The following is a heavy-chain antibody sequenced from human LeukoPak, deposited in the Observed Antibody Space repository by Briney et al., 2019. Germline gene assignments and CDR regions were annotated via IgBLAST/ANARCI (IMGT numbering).Heavy chain of an antibody. J-gene: IGHJ4*02. CDR2: IKEDGSET. V-gene: IGHV3-7*01. D-gene: IGHD3-22*01. Sequence: TGGSLRLSCSASGFTFRNHWMTWVRQAPGNGLEWVANIKEDGSETLYADSLKGRFIISRDNAQNSLYLQVNSLRAEDTAMYYCARIWDESGYYFGYFDSWGQGTLVTVSS. CDR3: ARIWDESGYYFGYFDS. CDR1: GFTFRNHW.